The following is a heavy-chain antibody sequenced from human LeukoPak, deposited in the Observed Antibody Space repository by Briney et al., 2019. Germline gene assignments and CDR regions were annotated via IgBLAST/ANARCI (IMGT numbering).Heavy chain of an antibody. CDR2: IDQSGST. CDR1: GGSISSSNW. J-gene: IGHJ3*02. V-gene: IGHV4-4*02. Sequence: SGTLSLTCAVSGGSISSSNWWSCVRQPPGKGLEWIGEIDQSGSTNYNPSLKSRVTISVDKSKNQFSLKLSSVTAADTVVYYCAGYSGYDWEFVDAFYIWGKGTRVTV. CDR3: AGYSGYDWEFVDAFYI. D-gene: IGHD5-12*01.